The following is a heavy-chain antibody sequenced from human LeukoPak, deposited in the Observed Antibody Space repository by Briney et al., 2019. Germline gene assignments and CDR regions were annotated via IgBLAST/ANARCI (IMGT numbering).Heavy chain of an antibody. D-gene: IGHD2-21*02. V-gene: IGHV3-30*02. Sequence: GGSLRLSCAASEFAFSRNNMHWVRQAPGKGLEWVSFISYGGSDKNYAESVKGRSTISRDNSKNTLFLQMNSLGAGDTALYYCAKDQGGGHCSFDYWGQGTLVTVSS. CDR3: AKDQGGGHCSFDY. CDR2: ISYGGSDK. CDR1: EFAFSRNN. J-gene: IGHJ4*02.